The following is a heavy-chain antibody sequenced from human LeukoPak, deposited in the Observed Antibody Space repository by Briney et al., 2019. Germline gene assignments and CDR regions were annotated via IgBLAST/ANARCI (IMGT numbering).Heavy chain of an antibody. CDR1: GFTFSSYS. Sequence: GGSLRLSCAASGFTFSSYSMNWVRQAPGKGLEWVSSISSSSSYIYYADSVKGRFTISRDNAKNSLYLQMNSLRAEDTAVYYCARVQTYDILTGYPVDYWRQGTLVTVSA. J-gene: IGHJ4*02. V-gene: IGHV3-21*01. CDR3: ARVQTYDILTGYPVDY. D-gene: IGHD3-9*01. CDR2: ISSSSSYI.